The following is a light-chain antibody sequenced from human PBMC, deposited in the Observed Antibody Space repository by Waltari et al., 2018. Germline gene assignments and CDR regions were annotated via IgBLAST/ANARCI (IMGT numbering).Light chain of an antibody. CDR1: ERVSSSY. V-gene: IGKV3-20*01. CDR3: QQYGDSRGS. Sequence: EIVLTQSPGTLSLSPGEGATLSCRAGERVSSSYLAWDQQKPGQAPRLLLYGASSRATDIPARFSGSGSGTDFTLTINRLEPEDFAVYYCQQYGDSRGSFGQGTKLEIK. CDR2: GAS. J-gene: IGKJ2*03.